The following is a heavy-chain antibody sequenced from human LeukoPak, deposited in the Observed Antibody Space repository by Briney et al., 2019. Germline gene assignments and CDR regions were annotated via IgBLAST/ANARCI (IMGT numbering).Heavy chain of an antibody. Sequence: GGSLRLSCAASGFTFSNYDIHWVRQATGKGLEWVSGIGTADDPYYTGSVKGRFTISRENAKNSLYLQMNSLRVGDTAVYYCARGSAIVGATGYCNGMDVGGQGSTVSV. CDR1: GFTFSNYD. CDR2: IGTADDP. J-gene: IGHJ6*02. D-gene: IGHD1-26*01. CDR3: ARGSAIVGATGYCNGMDV. V-gene: IGHV3-13*05.